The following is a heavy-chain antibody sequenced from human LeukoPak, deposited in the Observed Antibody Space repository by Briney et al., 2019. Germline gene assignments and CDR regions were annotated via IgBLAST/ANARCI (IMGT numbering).Heavy chain of an antibody. D-gene: IGHD3-22*01. CDR2: ITSSSSYI. V-gene: IGHV3-21*01. J-gene: IGHJ3*02. CDR3: ARDVVFYYFDSSGYFGAFDI. CDR1: GFTFSSYS. Sequence: GGSLRLSCAASGFTFSSYSMTWVRQAPGKGLEWVSSITSSSSYIHYADSVKGRFTISRDNAKNSLYLQMNNLRAEDTAVYYCARDVVFYYFDSSGYFGAFDIWGQGTMVTVSS.